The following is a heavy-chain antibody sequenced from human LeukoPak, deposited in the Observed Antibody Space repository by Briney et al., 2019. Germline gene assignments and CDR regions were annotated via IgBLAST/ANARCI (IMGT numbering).Heavy chain of an antibody. CDR2: ISAYNGNT. D-gene: IGHD2-2*01. Sequence: VASVKVSCKASGYTFTRYGITWVRQAPGQGLEWMGWISAYNGNTNYAHKVQGRVTMTTDTSTSTTYMELRSLSSDDTAVYYCARDNSAISDCSSASCFHFNYWGQGTLVTVSS. CDR3: ARDNSAISDCSSASCFHFNY. V-gene: IGHV1-18*01. CDR1: GYTFTRYG. J-gene: IGHJ4*02.